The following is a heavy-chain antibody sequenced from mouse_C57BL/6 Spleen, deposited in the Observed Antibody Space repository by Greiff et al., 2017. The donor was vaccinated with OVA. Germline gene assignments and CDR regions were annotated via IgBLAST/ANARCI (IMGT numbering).Heavy chain of an antibody. CDR1: GFTFSSYA. CDR2: ISDGGSYT. D-gene: IGHD4-1*01. V-gene: IGHV5-4*03. J-gene: IGHJ2*01. CDR3: ARGRELGFDY. Sequence: EVKLVESGGGLVKPGGSLKLSCAASGFTFSSYAMSWVRQTPEKRLEWVATISDGGSYTYYPDNVKGRFTISRDNAKNNLYLQMSHLKSEDTAMYYCARGRELGFDYWGQGTTLTVSS.